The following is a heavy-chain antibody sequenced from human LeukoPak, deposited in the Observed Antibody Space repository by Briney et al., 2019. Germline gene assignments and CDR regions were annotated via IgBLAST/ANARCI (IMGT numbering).Heavy chain of an antibody. J-gene: IGHJ4*02. Sequence: PSETLSLTCAVYGGSFSGYYWGWIRQPPGKGLEWIGEINHSGSTNYNPSLKSRVTISVDTSKNQFSLKLSSVTAADTAVYYCARHSVRYDFWSGYLLWGQGTLVTVSS. D-gene: IGHD3-3*01. CDR2: INHSGST. CDR1: GGSFSGYY. V-gene: IGHV4-34*01. CDR3: ARHSVRYDFWSGYLL.